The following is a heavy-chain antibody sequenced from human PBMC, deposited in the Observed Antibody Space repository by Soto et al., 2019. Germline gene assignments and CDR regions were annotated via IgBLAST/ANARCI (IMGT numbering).Heavy chain of an antibody. J-gene: IGHJ4*02. CDR2: IIPIFGTA. V-gene: IGHV1-69*12. CDR3: ASKVHDSSANYYFDY. Sequence: QVQLVQSGAEVKKPGSSVKVSCKASGGTFSSYAISWVRQAPGQGLSGMGGIIPIFGTANYAQKFQGRVTITADESTSTAYMELSSLRSEDTAVYYCASKVHDSSANYYFDYWGQGTLVTVSS. D-gene: IGHD3-22*01. CDR1: GGTFSSYA.